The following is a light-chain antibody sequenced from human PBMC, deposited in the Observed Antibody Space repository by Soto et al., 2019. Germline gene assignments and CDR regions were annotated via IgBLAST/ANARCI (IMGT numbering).Light chain of an antibody. J-gene: IGKJ3*01. V-gene: IGKV1-33*01. Sequence: DIQLTQSPSSLSATLRDRVTITCQASQDITDHINWYLQRVGKAPELLIYDASALEPGVPDRFSGSGFGTDFTLTIRSLQPEDVGTYFCHHYDDMTLFTFGPGT. CDR3: HHYDDMTLFT. CDR2: DAS. CDR1: QDITDH.